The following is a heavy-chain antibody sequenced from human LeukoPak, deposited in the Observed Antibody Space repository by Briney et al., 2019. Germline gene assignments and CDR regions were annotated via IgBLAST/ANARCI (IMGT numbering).Heavy chain of an antibody. CDR1: GGSVNSVSYY. V-gene: IGHV4-61*01. CDR3: ARGRSNYYGMDV. J-gene: IGHJ6*02. CDR2: IYYNGNT. D-gene: IGHD1-26*01. Sequence: SETLSLTCTVSGGSVNSVSYYWSWIRQPPGKGLEWIGYIYYNGNTNYSPSLKSRVTMSVDTSKNLFSLKVSSVTAADTAVYYCARGRSNYYGMDVWGQGTTVTVSS.